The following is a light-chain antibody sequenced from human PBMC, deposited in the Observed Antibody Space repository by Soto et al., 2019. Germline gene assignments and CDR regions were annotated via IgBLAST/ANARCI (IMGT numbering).Light chain of an antibody. CDR1: SSNIGAGYD. CDR3: QSYDSSLSAV. CDR2: GNS. Sequence: QSVLTQPPSVSGAPGQRVTISCTGSSSNIGAGYDVHWYQQLLGTAPKLLIYGNSNRPSGVPDRFSGSKSGTSASLAITGLQAEDEADYYCQSYDSSLSAVFGTGTKVTVL. J-gene: IGLJ1*01. V-gene: IGLV1-40*01.